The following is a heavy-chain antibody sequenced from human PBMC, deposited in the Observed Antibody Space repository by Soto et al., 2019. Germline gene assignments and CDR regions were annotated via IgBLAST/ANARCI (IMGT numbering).Heavy chain of an antibody. CDR2: INADSGDT. Sequence: QAHLVQSGAEVRKPGASVKVSCQALEHTSTIYYIHWVRQARGQGLEWMGWINADSGDTTYAEDFRGRVTFTRDTSISTFHMELSRLRLDDTAMYFCATRDYDILTGYLHIWGQGTLITVSS. CDR1: EHTSTIYY. V-gene: IGHV1-2*02. J-gene: IGHJ1*01. CDR3: ATRDYDILTGYLHI. D-gene: IGHD3-9*01.